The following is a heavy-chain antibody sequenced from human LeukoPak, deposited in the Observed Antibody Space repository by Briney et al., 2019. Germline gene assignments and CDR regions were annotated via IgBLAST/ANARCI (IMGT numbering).Heavy chain of an antibody. V-gene: IGHV1-18*04. J-gene: IGHJ5*02. CDR1: GYTFTSYG. Sequence: ASVKVSCKASGYTFTSYGISWVRQAPGQGLEWMGWISAYNGNTNYAQKLQGRVTMTTDTSTSTAYMEPRSLRSDDTAVYYCARDGSSYDFGWFDPWGQGTLVTVAS. D-gene: IGHD5-12*01. CDR3: ARDGSSYDFGWFDP. CDR2: ISAYNGNT.